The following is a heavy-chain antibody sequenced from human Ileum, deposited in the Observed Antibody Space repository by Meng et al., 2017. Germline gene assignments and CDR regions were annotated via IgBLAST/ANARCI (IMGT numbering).Heavy chain of an antibody. CDR2: SSDSGTT. J-gene: IGHJ5*02. D-gene: IGHD1-26*01. Sequence: QVQLQESGPGLVEPSGTLSLTCAVSGDSVTSSYWWSWVRQPPGKGLEWIGESSDSGTTNYSPSLKSRITMSLDKSKNQFSLRLTSVSAADTAVYYCAASLDGNRFDPWGQGTLVTVSS. CDR3: AASLDGNRFDP. V-gene: IGHV4-4*02. CDR1: GDSVTSSYW.